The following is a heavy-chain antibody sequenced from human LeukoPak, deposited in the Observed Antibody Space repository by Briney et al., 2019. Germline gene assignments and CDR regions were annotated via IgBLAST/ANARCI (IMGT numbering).Heavy chain of an antibody. CDR3: AKDSPNYYDSSGYYFRD. J-gene: IGHJ4*02. D-gene: IGHD3-22*01. Sequence: GGSLRLSCAAPGFTFSSYGMHWVRQAPGKGLEWVAFIRYDGSNKYYADSVKGRFTISRDNSKNTLYLQMNSLRAEDTAVYYCAKDSPNYYDSSGYYFRDWGQGTLVTVSS. CDR1: GFTFSSYG. CDR2: IRYDGSNK. V-gene: IGHV3-30*02.